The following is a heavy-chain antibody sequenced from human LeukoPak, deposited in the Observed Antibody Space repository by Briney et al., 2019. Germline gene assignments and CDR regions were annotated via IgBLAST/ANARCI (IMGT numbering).Heavy chain of an antibody. D-gene: IGHD2-2*02. CDR1: GFTFSSYS. CDR3: ASPLGGINDIVVVPAAISFHY. V-gene: IGHV3-21*01. Sequence: GGSLRLSCAASGFTFSSYSMNWVRQAPGKGLEWLSSISSSSSYIYYADSVKGRFTISRDNAKNSLYLQMNSLRAEDMAVYYCASPLGGINDIVVVPAAISFHYWGQGTLVTVSS. CDR2: ISSSSSYI. J-gene: IGHJ4*02.